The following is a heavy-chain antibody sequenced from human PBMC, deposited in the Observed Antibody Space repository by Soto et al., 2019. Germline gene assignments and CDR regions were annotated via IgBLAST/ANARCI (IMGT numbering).Heavy chain of an antibody. J-gene: IGHJ3*02. Sequence: GGSLRLSCAAPGFTFHNYDMHWVRQAPGKGLEWVSGISWNSGRIAYADSVKGRFTISRDTAMHSLHLQMNSLRAEDTALYYCALRHSQPPKLHLDAFDIWGQGTMVTVSS. CDR3: ALRHSQPPKLHLDAFDI. CDR1: GFTFHNYD. V-gene: IGHV3-9*01. CDR2: ISWNSGRI. D-gene: IGHD3-16*01.